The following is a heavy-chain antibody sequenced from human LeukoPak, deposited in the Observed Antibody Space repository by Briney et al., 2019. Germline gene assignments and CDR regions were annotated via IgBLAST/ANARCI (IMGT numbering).Heavy chain of an antibody. D-gene: IGHD6-13*01. CDR3: AKEDSSSWYLSFDI. J-gene: IGHJ3*02. CDR2: ISYDGSNK. V-gene: IGHV3-30*18. Sequence: GGSLTLSCAVSGFTFSSYGMHWLRHAPGKGLEGEAVISYDGSNKYYADSVKGRFTISRDNSKNTLYLQMNSLRGEDTAVYYCAKEDSSSWYLSFDIWGQGTMVTVAS. CDR1: GFTFSSYG.